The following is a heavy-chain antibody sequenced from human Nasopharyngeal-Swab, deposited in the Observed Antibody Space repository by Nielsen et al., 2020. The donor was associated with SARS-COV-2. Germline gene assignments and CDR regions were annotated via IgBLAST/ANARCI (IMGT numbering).Heavy chain of an antibody. CDR1: GYTFTSYG. J-gene: IGHJ6*02. Sequence: ASVKVSCKASGYTFTSYGISWVRQAPGQGLEWMGRISAYNGNTNYAQKLQGRVTMTTDTSTSTAYMELRSLRSDDTAVYYCARIPYCSSTSCYAVRGGNYYYYYGMDVWGQGTTVTVSS. CDR3: ARIPYCSSTSCYAVRGGNYYYYYGMDV. CDR2: ISAYNGNT. V-gene: IGHV1-18*01. D-gene: IGHD2-2*01.